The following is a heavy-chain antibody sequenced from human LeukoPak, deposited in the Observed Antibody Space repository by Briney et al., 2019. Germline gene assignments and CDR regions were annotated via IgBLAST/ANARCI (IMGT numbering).Heavy chain of an antibody. CDR1: GGSINSGDYY. D-gene: IGHD3-9*01. CDR2: IYYSGST. CDR3: ARVVTDWAIHN. Sequence: SETLSLTCTVSGGSINSGDYYWSWIRQPPGKGLEWIGFIYYSGSTYNNPSLKSRATISVDTSKNQFSLRLSSVTAADTAMYYCARVVTDWAIHNWGQGTLVTVSS. V-gene: IGHV4-30-4*01. J-gene: IGHJ4*02.